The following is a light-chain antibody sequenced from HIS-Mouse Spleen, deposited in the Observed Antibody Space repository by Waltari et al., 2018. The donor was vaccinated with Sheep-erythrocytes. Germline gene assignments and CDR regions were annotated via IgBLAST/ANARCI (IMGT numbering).Light chain of an antibody. V-gene: IGLV2-11*01. CDR2: DVR. CDR1: SSDVGGSNY. J-gene: IGLJ2*01. Sequence: QSALTQPRSVSGSPGQSVTISCTGTSSDVGGSNYVSWYPQHPGNAPKLMIYDVRKRPSGVPDRFSGSKSGNTASLTISGTQAMDEADYYCQAWDSSTAVFGGGTKLTVL. CDR3: QAWDSSTAV.